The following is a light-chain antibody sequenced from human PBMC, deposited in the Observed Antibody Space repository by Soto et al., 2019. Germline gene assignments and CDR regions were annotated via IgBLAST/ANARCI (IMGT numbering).Light chain of an antibody. CDR2: GDT. V-gene: IGLV1-40*01. J-gene: IGLJ2*01. Sequence: QSVLTQPPSVSGAPGQRVTISCTGSSSNIGAGYDVHWYQQLPGTAPKLLIYGDTNRPSGVPDRFSGSKSDTSASLAITGLQADDEADYYCQSYDSSMSGSVVFGGGTKLTVL. CDR1: SSNIGAGYD. CDR3: QSYDSSMSGSVV.